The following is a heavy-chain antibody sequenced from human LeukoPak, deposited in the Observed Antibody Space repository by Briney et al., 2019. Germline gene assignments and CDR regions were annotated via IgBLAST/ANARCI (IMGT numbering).Heavy chain of an antibody. CDR1: GGTFSSYA. CDR3: AKAKEYYYDSSGYFDY. V-gene: IGHV1-69*13. D-gene: IGHD3-22*01. Sequence: SVKVSCKASGGTFSSYAISWVRQAPGQGLEWMGGIIPIFGTANYAQKFQGRVTITADESTSTAYMELSSLGSDDTAVYYCAKAKEYYYDSSGYFDYWGQGTLVTVSS. J-gene: IGHJ4*02. CDR2: IIPIFGTA.